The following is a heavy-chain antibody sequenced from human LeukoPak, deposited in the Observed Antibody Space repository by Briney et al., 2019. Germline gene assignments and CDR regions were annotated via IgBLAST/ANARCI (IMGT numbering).Heavy chain of an antibody. V-gene: IGHV3-7*01. CDR2: IKQDGSEK. Sequence: PGGSLRLSCAASGFTFSSYWMSWVRQAPGKGLGWVANIKQDGSEKYYVDSVKGRFTISRDNAKNSLYLQMNSLRAEDTAVYYCARDGYGGIRYYFDYWGQGTLVTVSS. CDR1: GFTFSSYW. J-gene: IGHJ4*02. CDR3: ARDGYGGIRYYFDY. D-gene: IGHD4-23*01.